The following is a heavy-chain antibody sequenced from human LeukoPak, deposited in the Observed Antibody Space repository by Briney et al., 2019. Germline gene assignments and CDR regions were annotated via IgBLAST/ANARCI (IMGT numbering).Heavy chain of an antibody. Sequence: SETLSLTCTVSGGSISSSSYYWGWIRQPPGKGLEWIGSIYYSGSTYYNPSLKSRVTISVDTSKNQFSLKLSSVTAADTAVYYCARGPKVFGELLEPSNWFDPWGQGTLVTVSS. CDR3: ARGPKVFGELLEPSNWFDP. J-gene: IGHJ5*02. V-gene: IGHV4-39*07. CDR2: IYYSGST. CDR1: GGSISSSSYY. D-gene: IGHD3-10*01.